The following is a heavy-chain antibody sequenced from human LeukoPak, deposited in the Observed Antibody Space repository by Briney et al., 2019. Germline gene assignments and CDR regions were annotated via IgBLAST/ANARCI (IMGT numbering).Heavy chain of an antibody. CDR2: INHSGST. CDR1: GGSFNSYY. CDR3: ARGRSRFDP. V-gene: IGHV4-34*01. J-gene: IGHJ5*02. Sequence: SETLSLTCAVYGGSFNSYYWSWIRQPPGKGLEWIGEINHSGSTNYNPSLKSRVTISVDTSKNQFSLKLSSVTAADTAVYYCARGRSRFDPWGQGTLVTVSS.